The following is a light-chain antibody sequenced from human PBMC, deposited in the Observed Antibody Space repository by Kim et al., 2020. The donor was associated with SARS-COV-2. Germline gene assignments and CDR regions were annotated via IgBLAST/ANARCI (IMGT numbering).Light chain of an antibody. CDR1: TSNIGNYH. CDR2: DNN. CDR3: GTWDSRLGGVV. J-gene: IGLJ2*01. V-gene: IGLV1-51*01. Sequence: GPKVSISCSGSTSNIGNYHVSWYQQLPGTAPKLLIYDNNMRHSGIPDRFAGSKSGTSATLGITGLQTGDEADYFCGTWDSRLGGVVFGGGTQLTVL.